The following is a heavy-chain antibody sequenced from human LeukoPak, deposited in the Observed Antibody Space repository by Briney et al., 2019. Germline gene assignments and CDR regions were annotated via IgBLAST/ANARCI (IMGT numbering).Heavy chain of an antibody. CDR1: GGSFSGYY. D-gene: IGHD3-9*01. Sequence: SETLSLTCAVYGGSFSGYYWSWIRQPPGKGLEWIGEINHSGSTNYNPSLKSRVTISVDTSKNQFSLKLSSVTAADTAVYYCARRAELRYFDWLLSGGGWFDPWGQGTLVTVSS. CDR3: ARRAELRYFDWLLSGGGWFDP. J-gene: IGHJ5*02. CDR2: INHSGST. V-gene: IGHV4-34*01.